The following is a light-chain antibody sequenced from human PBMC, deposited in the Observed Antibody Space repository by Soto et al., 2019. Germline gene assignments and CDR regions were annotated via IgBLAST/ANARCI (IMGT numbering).Light chain of an antibody. V-gene: IGKV1-13*02. CDR2: DAS. CDR3: QQFKSFLT. CDR1: QGISSA. Sequence: AIQLTQSPSSLSASVGDRVTITCRASQGISSALAWYQQKPGKAPKLLIYDASSLESGVPSRFSGSGSGTDFTLTISSLQPEGFATYYCQQFKSFLTFGGGTKVEIK. J-gene: IGKJ4*01.